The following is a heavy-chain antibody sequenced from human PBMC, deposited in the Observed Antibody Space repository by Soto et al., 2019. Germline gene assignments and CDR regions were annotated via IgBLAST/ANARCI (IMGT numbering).Heavy chain of an antibody. J-gene: IGHJ6*02. D-gene: IGHD1-26*01. Sequence: PGESRKISCKSSGYSFTSYWIVWVRQMPGKGLEWMGIIYPGDSDTRYSPSFQGQVTISVDKSIRTAYLQWSSLKASDTAMYYCARPALEQRVGAGIHVWGQGTTVTVSS. V-gene: IGHV5-51*01. CDR3: ARPALEQRVGAGIHV. CDR1: GYSFTSYW. CDR2: IYPGDSDT.